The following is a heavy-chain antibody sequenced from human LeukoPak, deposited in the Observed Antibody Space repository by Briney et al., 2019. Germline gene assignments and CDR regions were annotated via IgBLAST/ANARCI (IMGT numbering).Heavy chain of an antibody. Sequence: SETLSLTCTVSGGSISSYYWSWIRQPPGKGLEWSGYICYSGSTNYHPCLKSRVTISVDASKTEFSLKLNSVTAADTAVYYCARGSRELYYFDYWGQGSLVGVSS. D-gene: IGHD1-7*01. J-gene: IGHJ4*02. CDR2: ICYSGST. V-gene: IGHV4-59*01. CDR1: GGSISSYY. CDR3: ARGSRELYYFDY.